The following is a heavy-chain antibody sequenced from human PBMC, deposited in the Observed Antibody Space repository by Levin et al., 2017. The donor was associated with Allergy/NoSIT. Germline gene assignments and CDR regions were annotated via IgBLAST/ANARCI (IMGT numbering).Heavy chain of an antibody. Sequence: PSETLSLTCAVYGGSFSDYSWSWIRQPPGEGLVWIGEINDRGSTNYNPSLKSRVTISVDTSRNQFSLKLTSVTAADTAIYYCARGYSGSYPSGASPFDYWGQGTLVTVSS. D-gene: IGHD1-26*01. CDR2: INDRGST. V-gene: IGHV4-34*01. CDR1: GGSFSDYS. J-gene: IGHJ4*02. CDR3: ARGYSGSYPSGASPFDY.